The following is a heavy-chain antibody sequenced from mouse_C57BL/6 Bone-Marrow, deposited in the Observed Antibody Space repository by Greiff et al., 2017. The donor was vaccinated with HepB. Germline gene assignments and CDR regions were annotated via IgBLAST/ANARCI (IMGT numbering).Heavy chain of an antibody. CDR3: ACYGNYFDY. V-gene: IGHV1-72*01. Sequence: QVQLKQPGAELVMPGASVKLSCKASGYTFTSYWMHWVKQRPGRGLEWIGRIDPNSGGTKYNEKFKSKATLTVDKPSSTAYMQLSSLTSEDSAVYYCACYGNYFDYWGQGTTLTVSS. CDR1: GYTFTSYW. CDR2: IDPNSGGT. D-gene: IGHD2-1*01. J-gene: IGHJ2*01.